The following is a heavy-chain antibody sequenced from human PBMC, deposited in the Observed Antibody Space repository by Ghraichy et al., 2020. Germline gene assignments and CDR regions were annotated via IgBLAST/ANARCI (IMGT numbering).Heavy chain of an antibody. V-gene: IGHV3-21*04. D-gene: IGHD2-2*01. J-gene: IGHJ4*02. CDR1: GFTFSGYS. CDR3: AKDIVVVPAKGGFDY. CDR2: ISSSSSYI. Sequence: GGSLRLSCAASGFTFSGYSMNWVRQAPGKGLEWVSSISSSSSYIYYADSVKGRFTISRDNSKNTLYLQMNSLRAEDTAVYYCAKDIVVVPAKGGFDYWGQGTLVTVSS.